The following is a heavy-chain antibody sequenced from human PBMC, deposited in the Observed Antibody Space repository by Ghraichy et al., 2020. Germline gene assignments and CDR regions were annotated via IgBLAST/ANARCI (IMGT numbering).Heavy chain of an antibody. J-gene: IGHJ6*02. V-gene: IGHV3-7*01. CDR1: GFTFSSYW. D-gene: IGHD3-10*01. Sequence: GSLRLSCAASGFTFSSYWMSWVRQAPGKGLEWVANIKQDGSEKYYVDSVKGRFTISRDNAKNSLYLQMNSLRAEDTAVYYCARDPPRYLWFGELNYGMDVWGQGTTVTVSS. CDR3: ARDPPRYLWFGELNYGMDV. CDR2: IKQDGSEK.